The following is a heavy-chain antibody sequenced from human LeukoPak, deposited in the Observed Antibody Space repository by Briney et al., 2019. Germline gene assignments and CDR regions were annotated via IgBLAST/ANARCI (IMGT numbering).Heavy chain of an antibody. J-gene: IGHJ6*03. Sequence: GGSLRLSCAASGFTFSSYAMSWVRQAPGKGLEWVSAISGSGGSTYYADSVKGRFTISRDNSKNTLYLQMNSLRAEDTAAYYCAKGTKRWLQSYYYYYMDVWGKGTTVTVSS. D-gene: IGHD5-24*01. CDR2: ISGSGGST. CDR3: AKGTKRWLQSYYYYYMDV. CDR1: GFTFSSYA. V-gene: IGHV3-23*01.